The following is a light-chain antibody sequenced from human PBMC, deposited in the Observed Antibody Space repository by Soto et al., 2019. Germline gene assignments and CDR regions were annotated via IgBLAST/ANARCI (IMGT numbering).Light chain of an antibody. CDR2: DAS. CDR1: QSISSW. V-gene: IGKV1-5*01. J-gene: IGKJ1*01. CDR3: QQYNSYSWT. Sequence: DIQMTQSPSTLSASVGDRVTITCRASQSISSWLAWYQQKPGKAPKLLIYDASSLESGVPSRFSGRGSGTEFPITISSLQPDDFATYYCQQYNSYSWTFGQGTKLEIK.